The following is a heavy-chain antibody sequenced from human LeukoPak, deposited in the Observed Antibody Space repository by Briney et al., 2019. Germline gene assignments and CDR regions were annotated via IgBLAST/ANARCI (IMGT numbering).Heavy chain of an antibody. CDR1: GGSISSNSYY. CDR2: INHSGST. Sequence: SETLSLTCTVSGGSISSNSYYWSWIRQPPGKGLEWIGEINHSGSTNYNPSLKSRVTISVDTSKNQFSLKLSSVTAADTAVYYCARGRRRHFDYWGQGTLVTVSS. CDR3: ARGRRRHFDY. J-gene: IGHJ4*02. V-gene: IGHV4-39*07.